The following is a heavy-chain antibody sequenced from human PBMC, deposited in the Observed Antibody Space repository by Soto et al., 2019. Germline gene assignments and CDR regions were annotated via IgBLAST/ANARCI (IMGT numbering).Heavy chain of an antibody. V-gene: IGHV3-64D*06. J-gene: IGHJ4*02. CDR3: VKDRIAEAIHLNRGLGY. Sequence: PGGSLRLSCSASGFTFSNYAMHWVRQAPGKGLEYVSAINNNGGSTFYADSLKGRFTISRDNSKNTLYLQMSSLRAADTAFYYCVKDRIAEAIHLNRGLGYWGQGTLVTVSS. CDR2: INNNGGST. D-gene: IGHD6-25*01. CDR1: GFTFSNYA.